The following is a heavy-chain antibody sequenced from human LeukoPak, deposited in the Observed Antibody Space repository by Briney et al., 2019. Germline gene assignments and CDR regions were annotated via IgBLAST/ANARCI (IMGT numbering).Heavy chain of an antibody. CDR3: ARAALRYFDWSLRFSAFDI. CDR1: GVPFSGYY. V-gene: IGHV4-34*01. D-gene: IGHD3-9*01. Sequence: SETLSLTCAVYGVPFSGYYWSWIRQPPGKGLEWMGEINHSGSTNYNPSLKSRVTISVDTSKNQFSLKLSSVTAADTSVYYCARAALRYFDWSLRFSAFDIWGQGTMVTVSS. J-gene: IGHJ3*02. CDR2: INHSGST.